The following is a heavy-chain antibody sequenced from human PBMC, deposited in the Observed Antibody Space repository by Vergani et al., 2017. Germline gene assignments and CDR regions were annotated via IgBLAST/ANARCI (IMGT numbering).Heavy chain of an antibody. J-gene: IGHJ4*02. D-gene: IGHD2-15*01. CDR2: IYSGGSST. V-gene: IGHV3-23*03. CDR3: AIGYCSGGSCFCRY. CDR1: GFTFSSYA. Sequence: EVQLLESGGGLVQPGGSLRLSCAASGFTFSSYAMSWVRQAPGKGLEWVSVIYSGGSSTYYADSVKGRFTISRDNSKNTLYLQMNSLRAEDTAVYYCAIGYCSGGSCFCRYCGQGTLVTVSS.